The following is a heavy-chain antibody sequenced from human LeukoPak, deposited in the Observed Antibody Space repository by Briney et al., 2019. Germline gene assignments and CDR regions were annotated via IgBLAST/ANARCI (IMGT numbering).Heavy chain of an antibody. J-gene: IGHJ6*03. CDR3: ARHVELTQLGVRYYYYMDV. Sequence: GESLTISCKGSGYSFTSYWIGWVGRLPGKGLEWMGIIYPVDSDTRYRPSFQGQASISTDKSISPAFLQWSSLKASDTAMYYCARHVELTQLGVRYYYYMDVWGKGTTVTVSS. CDR2: IYPVDSDT. V-gene: IGHV5-51*01. CDR1: GYSFTSYW. D-gene: IGHD1-7*01.